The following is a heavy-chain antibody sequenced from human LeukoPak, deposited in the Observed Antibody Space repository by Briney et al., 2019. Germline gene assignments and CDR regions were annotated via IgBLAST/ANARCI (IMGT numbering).Heavy chain of an antibody. V-gene: IGHV1-46*01. J-gene: IGHJ4*02. CDR2: INPSGGST. Sequence: GASVKVSCKASGYTFTSYYMHWVRQAPGQGLEWMGIINPSGGSTSYAQKFQGRVTMTRDMSTSTVYMELSSLGSEDTAVYYCASSSREWLLRGDWGQGTLVTVSS. CDR1: GYTFTSYY. D-gene: IGHD3-3*01. CDR3: ASSSREWLLRGD.